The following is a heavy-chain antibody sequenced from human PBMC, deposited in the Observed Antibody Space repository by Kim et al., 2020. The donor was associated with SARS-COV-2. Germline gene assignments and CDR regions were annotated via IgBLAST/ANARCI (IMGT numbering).Heavy chain of an antibody. CDR3: ASHLGYFYAFDI. CDR1: GYTFTSYA. J-gene: IGHJ3*02. V-gene: IGHV1-3*01. D-gene: IGHD5-18*01. Sequence: ASVKVSCKASGYTFTSYAMHWVRQAPGQRLEWMGWINAGNGNTKYSQKFQGRVTITRDTSASTAYMELSSLRSEDTAVYYCASHLGYFYAFDIWGQGTMVTVSS. CDR2: INAGNGNT.